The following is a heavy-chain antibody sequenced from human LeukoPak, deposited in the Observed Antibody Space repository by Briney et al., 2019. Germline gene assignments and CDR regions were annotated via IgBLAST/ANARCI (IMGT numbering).Heavy chain of an antibody. V-gene: IGHV3-48*03. CDR1: GFTFSSYE. Sequence: GGSLRLSCAASGFTFSSYEMNWVRQAPGKGLEWVSYISSSGRTIYYADSVKGRFTISRDNAKNSLYLQMNSLRAEDTAVYYCARGNRPALIDYWGQGTLVTVSS. CDR2: ISSSGRTI. J-gene: IGHJ4*02. CDR3: ARGNRPALIDY.